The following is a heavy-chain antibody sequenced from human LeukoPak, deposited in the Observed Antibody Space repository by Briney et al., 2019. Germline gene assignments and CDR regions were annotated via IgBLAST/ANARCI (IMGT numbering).Heavy chain of an antibody. Sequence: SQTLSLTCAVSGGSISSGGYSWSWVRQPPGEGLEWVGYIYHSGSTYYNPSLQSRVTISLDRSKNQFSLKLSSMTAADTAVYYCARLYSSSSRWGQGTLVTVSS. D-gene: IGHD6-6*01. V-gene: IGHV4-30-2*01. CDR2: IYHSGST. J-gene: IGHJ4*02. CDR3: ARLYSSSSR. CDR1: GGSISSGGYS.